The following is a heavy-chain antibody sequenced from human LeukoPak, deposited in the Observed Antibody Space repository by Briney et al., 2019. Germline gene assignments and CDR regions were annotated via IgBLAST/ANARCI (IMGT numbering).Heavy chain of an antibody. CDR1: GFTFSTYW. J-gene: IGHJ4*02. Sequence: PGGSLRLSCAASGFTFSTYWMSWVRQAPGKGLEWVANIKEDGSEKYYVDSVKGRFTISRDNAKNSLYLQMNSLRAEDTAVYYCASTTRWPVLFNYWGQGTLVTVSS. CDR2: IKEDGSEK. CDR3: ASTTRWPVLFNY. V-gene: IGHV3-7*01. D-gene: IGHD4-23*01.